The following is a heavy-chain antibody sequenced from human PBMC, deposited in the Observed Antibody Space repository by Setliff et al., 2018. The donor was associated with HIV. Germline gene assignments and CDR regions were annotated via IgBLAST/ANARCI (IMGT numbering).Heavy chain of an antibody. CDR3: ARDESDSLYYKDYYYMDV. CDR2: INTNTGNP. Sequence: GASVKVSCKASGYTFNNYAMNWVRQAPGQGLEWMGWINTNTGNPTYAQGFTGRFVFSLDTSVSTAYLQISSLKAEDTAVYYCARDESDSLYYKDYYYMDVWGKGTTVTVSS. CDR1: GYTFNNYA. V-gene: IGHV7-4-1*02. D-gene: IGHD3-10*01. J-gene: IGHJ6*03.